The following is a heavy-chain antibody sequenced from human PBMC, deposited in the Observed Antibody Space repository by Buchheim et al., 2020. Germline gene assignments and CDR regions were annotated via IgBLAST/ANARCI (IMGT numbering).Heavy chain of an antibody. CDR2: ISGSGGGT. CDR3: AKEIVGATVDS. Sequence: EVQLLESGGGLVQPGGSLRLSCAASGFIFSSYVMSWVRQAPGKGLAWVSGISGSGGGTYYADSVKGRFTISRDNSKNTLYLQMNSLRVEDTAVYYCAKEIVGATVDSWGQGTL. V-gene: IGHV3-23*01. D-gene: IGHD1-26*01. CDR1: GFIFSSYV. J-gene: IGHJ4*02.